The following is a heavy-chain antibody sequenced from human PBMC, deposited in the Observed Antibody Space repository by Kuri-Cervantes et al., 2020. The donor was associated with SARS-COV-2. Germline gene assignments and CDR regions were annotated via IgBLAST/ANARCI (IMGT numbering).Heavy chain of an antibody. Sequence: GGSLRLSCAASGFSFNNYAMNWVRQAPGKGLEWVALMSYDGTNKYYADSVKGRFTISRDNSKSTLYLQMNSLRPADTAVYYCAGATVVPYFHHWGQGTLVTVSS. CDR1: GFSFNNYA. V-gene: IGHV3-30*04. D-gene: IGHD4-23*01. CDR2: MSYDGTNK. J-gene: IGHJ1*01. CDR3: AGATVVPYFHH.